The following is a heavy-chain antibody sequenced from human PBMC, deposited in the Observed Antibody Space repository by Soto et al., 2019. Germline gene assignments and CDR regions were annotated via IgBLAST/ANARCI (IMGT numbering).Heavy chain of an antibody. D-gene: IGHD3-22*01. CDR2: IIPIFGTA. Sequence: RASVKVSCKASGGTFSSYAISWVRQAPGQGLEWMGGIIPIFGTANYAQKFQGRVTITADESTSTAYMELSSLRSEDTAVYYCARNAGSITMIVVARGYYFDYWGQGTLVTVSS. CDR3: ARNAGSITMIVVARGYYFDY. CDR1: GGTFSSYA. J-gene: IGHJ4*02. V-gene: IGHV1-69*13.